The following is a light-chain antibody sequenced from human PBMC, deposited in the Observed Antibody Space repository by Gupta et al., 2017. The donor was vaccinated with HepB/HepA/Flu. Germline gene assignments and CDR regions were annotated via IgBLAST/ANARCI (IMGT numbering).Light chain of an antibody. V-gene: IGLV1-44*01. Sequence: QSILTQTPSTSGTPGQRVTISCSGSSSNIGENTVSWYQQFPGTAPSLLIYNDDQRPSGVPDRFSGSRSGTSASLAISGLRSEDEAEYYCSVWNNSPYGPVFGEGTNVTVL. CDR2: NDD. CDR3: SVWNNSPYGPV. CDR1: SSNIGENT. J-gene: IGLJ2*01.